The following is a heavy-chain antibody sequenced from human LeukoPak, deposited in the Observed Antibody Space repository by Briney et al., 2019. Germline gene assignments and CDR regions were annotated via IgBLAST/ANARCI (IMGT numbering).Heavy chain of an antibody. J-gene: IGHJ4*02. D-gene: IGHD3-16*01. CDR3: ARVLGEFSLPGY. CDR1: GFTFSRLW. CDR2: IKEDGSEK. V-gene: IGHV3-7*01. Sequence: GGSLRLTCAASGFTFSRLWMSWVRQAPGKGLEWVANIKEDGSEKYYVDSVKGRFTISRDNAKNSLYLQMNSLRAEDTAVYFCARVLGEFSLPGYWGQGTLVTVSS.